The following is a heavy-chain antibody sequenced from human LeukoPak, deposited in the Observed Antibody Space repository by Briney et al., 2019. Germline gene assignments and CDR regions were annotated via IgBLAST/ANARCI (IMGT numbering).Heavy chain of an antibody. CDR1: GGSISSHY. D-gene: IGHD5-18*01. CDR3: ATIKRGSIYGYFDF. Sequence: SETLSLTCTVSGGSISSHYSSWLRQPPGKGLEWIAYLLDSVNTKDNTSLNSRLTLSADTSKNQFSLRLSSVTAADTAVYYCATIKRGSIYGYFDFWGQGIKVTVSS. V-gene: IGHV4-59*11. J-gene: IGHJ4*02. CDR2: LLDSVNT.